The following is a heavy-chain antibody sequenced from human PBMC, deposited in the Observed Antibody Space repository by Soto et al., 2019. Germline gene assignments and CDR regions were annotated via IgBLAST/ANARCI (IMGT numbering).Heavy chain of an antibody. V-gene: IGHV4-30-2*01. Sequence: SETLSLTYALSGGSISSGGYCWSWIRQPPGKGLEWIGYIYHSGSTYYNPSLKSRVTISVDRSKNQFSLKLSSVTAADTAVYYCARGPPFGYWGQGTLVTVS. CDR1: GGSISSGGYC. D-gene: IGHD3-10*01. J-gene: IGHJ4*02. CDR2: IYHSGST. CDR3: ARGPPFGY.